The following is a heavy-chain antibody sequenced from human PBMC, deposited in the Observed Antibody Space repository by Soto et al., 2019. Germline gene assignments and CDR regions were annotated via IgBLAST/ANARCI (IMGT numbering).Heavy chain of an antibody. J-gene: IGHJ6*02. D-gene: IGHD2-8*01. V-gene: IGHV1-69*13. CDR2: IIPISGTT. CDR3: ARVRCFNGLCHTADYGMDV. Sequence: SSVKVSCKASGDVFRSYGINWVRQAPGQGLEWMGGIIPISGTTNYAQKFQGRVAITADESTDTVYMELSRLRSEDTAVHFCARVRCFNGLCHTADYGMDVWGQGTTATVSS. CDR1: GDVFRSYG.